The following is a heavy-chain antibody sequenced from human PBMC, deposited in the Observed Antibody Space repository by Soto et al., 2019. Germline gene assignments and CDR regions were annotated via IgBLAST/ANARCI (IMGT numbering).Heavy chain of an antibody. Sequence: GGSLRLSCAASGFTFSSYWMTWVRQAPWKGLEWVSYISSSSSTIYYADSVKGRFTISRDNAKNSLYLQMNSLRAEDTAVYYCARGEGSSYDRLYNWFDPWGQGTLVTVSS. V-gene: IGHV3-48*01. CDR3: ARGEGSSYDRLYNWFDP. CDR1: GFTFSSYW. CDR2: ISSSSSTI. J-gene: IGHJ5*02. D-gene: IGHD6-13*01.